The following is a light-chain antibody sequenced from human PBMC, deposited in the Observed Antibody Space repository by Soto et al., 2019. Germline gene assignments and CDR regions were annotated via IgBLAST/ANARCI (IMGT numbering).Light chain of an antibody. J-gene: IGKJ1*01. CDR3: QQYGSSPPT. V-gene: IGKV3-20*01. CDR2: GAS. CDR1: QNIYSN. Sequence: IVMTQSSATLSVSPGERATLSCRASQNIYSNVAWYQQKPGQAPRLLIYGASNRATGIPDRFSGSGSGTDFTLTISSLEAEDFAMYYCQQYGSSPPTVGQGTKVDI.